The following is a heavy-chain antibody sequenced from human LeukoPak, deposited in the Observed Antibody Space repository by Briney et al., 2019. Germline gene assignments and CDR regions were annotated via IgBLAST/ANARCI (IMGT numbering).Heavy chain of an antibody. J-gene: IGHJ4*02. CDR1: GFTFSSYS. CDR3: AKDADYGSGVFDY. V-gene: IGHV3-21*01. CDR2: ISSSSSYI. Sequence: ETGGCLRLSCAASGFTFSSYSMNWVRQAPGKGLEWVSSISSSSSYIYYADSVKGRFTISRDNAKNSLYLQMNSLRAEDTAVYYCAKDADYGSGVFDYWGQGTLVTVSS. D-gene: IGHD3-10*01.